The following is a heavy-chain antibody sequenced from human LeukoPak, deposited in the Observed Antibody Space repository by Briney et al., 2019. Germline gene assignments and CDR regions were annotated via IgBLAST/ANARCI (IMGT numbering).Heavy chain of an antibody. J-gene: IGHJ6*02. CDR2: IYYSGST. V-gene: IGHV4-59*01. Sequence: SETLSLTCTVSGVSISSYYWSWIRQPPGKGLEWIGYIYYSGSTNYNPSLKSRVTISVDTSKNQFSLKLSSVTAADTAVYYCARDPYGEAPSYYYYGMDVWGQGTTVTVSS. CDR1: GVSISSYY. D-gene: IGHD4-17*01. CDR3: ARDPYGEAPSYYYYGMDV.